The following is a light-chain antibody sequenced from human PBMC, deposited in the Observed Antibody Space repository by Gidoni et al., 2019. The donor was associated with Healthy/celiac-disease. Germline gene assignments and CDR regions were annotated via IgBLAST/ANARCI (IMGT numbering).Light chain of an antibody. V-gene: IGKV3-20*01. CDR1: QSVSSSY. CDR2: GAS. CDR3: QQFGLT. Sequence: EIVFTQSPGTLSLSPGERATLSCRASQSVSSSYLAWYQQKPGQAPRLLIYGASSRATGIPDRFSGSGSGTDFTLTISRLEPEDFAVYYCQQFGLTFGGGTKVEIK. J-gene: IGKJ4*01.